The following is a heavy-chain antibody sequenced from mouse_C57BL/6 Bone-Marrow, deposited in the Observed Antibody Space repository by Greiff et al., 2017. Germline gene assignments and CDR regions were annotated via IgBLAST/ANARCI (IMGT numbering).Heavy chain of an antibody. J-gene: IGHJ3*01. CDR1: GFSLTIYG. CDR3: AKPLYYSNCRFAY. D-gene: IGHD2-5*01. CDR2: IWVGGST. V-gene: IGHV2-9*01. Sequence: QVQLQQSGPGLVAPSQSLSITCTVSGFSLTIYGVDWVRQPPGQGLEWLGVIWVGGSTNYNSALMSRLSISKDNSKSQVFLRMNSRQTDDTAMYYCAKPLYYSNCRFAYWGQGTLVTVSA.